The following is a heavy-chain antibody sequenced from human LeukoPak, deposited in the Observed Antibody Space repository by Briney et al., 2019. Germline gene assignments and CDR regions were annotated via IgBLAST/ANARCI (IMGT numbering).Heavy chain of an antibody. Sequence: KPSETLSLTCTVSGGSICSYYWSWLRQPAGKGLEWIGRIYASGSTNYNPSLKSRVTMSVDTSKNQFSLKLSSVTAADTAVYYCARSPYGYYGSGGYYYYGMDVWGQGTTVTVSS. CDR1: GGSICSYY. V-gene: IGHV4-4*07. CDR3: ARSPYGYYGSGGYYYYGMDV. D-gene: IGHD3-10*01. CDR2: IYASGST. J-gene: IGHJ6*02.